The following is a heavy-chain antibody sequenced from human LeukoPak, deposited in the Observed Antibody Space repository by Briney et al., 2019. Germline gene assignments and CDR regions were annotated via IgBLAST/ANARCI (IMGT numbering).Heavy chain of an antibody. J-gene: IGHJ4*02. D-gene: IGHD2-2*01. CDR1: GGSISSYY. V-gene: IGHV4-59*01. Sequence: SETLSLTCTASGGSISSYYWSWIRQPPGKGLEWIGYIYYSGSTNYNPSLKSRVTISVDTSKNQFSLKLSSVTAADTAVYYCARGREYQLLFDYWGQGTLVTVSS. CDR2: IYYSGST. CDR3: ARGREYQLLFDY.